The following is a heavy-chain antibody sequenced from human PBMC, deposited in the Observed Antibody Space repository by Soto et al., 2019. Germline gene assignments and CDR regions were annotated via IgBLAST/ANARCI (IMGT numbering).Heavy chain of an antibody. Sequence: QVQLQESGPGLVKPSQTLSLTCTVSGGSISSGDYYWSWIRQPPGKGLEWIGYIYYSGSTYYNPALKSRVTISVDTSKNQFSLKLSSVTAADAAVYYCARDRWQFRSSGWTYGMDVWGQGTTVTVSS. D-gene: IGHD6-19*01. V-gene: IGHV4-30-4*01. CDR3: ARDRWQFRSSGWTYGMDV. CDR2: IYYSGST. J-gene: IGHJ6*02. CDR1: GGSISSGDYY.